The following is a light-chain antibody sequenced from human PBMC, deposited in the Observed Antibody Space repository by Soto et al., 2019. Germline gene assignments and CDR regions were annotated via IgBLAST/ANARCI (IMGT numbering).Light chain of an antibody. V-gene: IGLV2-23*01. CDR1: SSDVGTYNL. J-gene: IGLJ1*01. CDR3: CSYATSGYV. Sequence: QSVLTQPASVSGSPGQSITISCTGTSSDVGTYNLVSWYQQHPGKAPKLMIYEGSKRPSGVSNRFSGSKSGNTASLTISGLQAEDEADYYGCSYATSGYVFGTGTKVTVL. CDR2: EGS.